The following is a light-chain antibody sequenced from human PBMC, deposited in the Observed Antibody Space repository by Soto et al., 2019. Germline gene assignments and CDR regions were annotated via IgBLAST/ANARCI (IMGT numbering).Light chain of an antibody. CDR1: QSIGTW. V-gene: IGKV1-5*03. CDR2: KAS. J-gene: IGKJ4*01. Sequence: DIQMTQSPSTLSASVGDRVTITCRAGQSIGTWLAWYQQKPGKAPKLLIYKASSLEGGVPSRFSGSGSGTDFNITLSSLQPDDFATYYCQQYNTYPLTFGGGTTVEIK. CDR3: QQYNTYPLT.